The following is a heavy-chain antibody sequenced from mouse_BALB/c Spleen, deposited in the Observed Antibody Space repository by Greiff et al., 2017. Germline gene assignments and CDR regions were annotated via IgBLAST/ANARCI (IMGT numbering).Heavy chain of an antibody. CDR3: VRTISYAIDY. CDR1: GFTFNTYA. Sequence: EVMLVESGGGLVQPKGSLKLSCAASGFTFNTYAMNWVRQAPGKGLEWVARIRSKSNNYATYYADSVKDRFTISRDDSQSMLYLQMNNLKTEDTAMYYCVRTISYAIDYWGQGTSVTVSS. V-gene: IGHV10-1*02. J-gene: IGHJ4*01. D-gene: IGHD1-1*02. CDR2: IRSKSNNYAT.